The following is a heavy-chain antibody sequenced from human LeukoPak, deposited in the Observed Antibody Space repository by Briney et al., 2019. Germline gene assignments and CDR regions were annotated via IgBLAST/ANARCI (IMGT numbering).Heavy chain of an antibody. CDR1: GYTFTSYD. D-gene: IGHD3-22*01. CDR3: ARGGKYYYDSSGVGGPDY. J-gene: IGHJ4*02. V-gene: IGHV1-8*01. Sequence: RASVRVSCKASGYTFTSYDINWVRQATGQGLEWMGWMNPNSGNAGYAQKFQGRVTMTRNTSISTAYMELSSLRSGDTAVYYCARGGKYYYDSSGVGGPDYWGQGTLVTVSS. CDR2: MNPNSGNA.